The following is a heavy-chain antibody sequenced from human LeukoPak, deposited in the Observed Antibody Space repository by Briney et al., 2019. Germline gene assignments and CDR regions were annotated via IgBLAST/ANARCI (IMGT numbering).Heavy chain of an antibody. CDR2: IIPIFGTA. Sequence: SVKVSFKASGGTFSSYAISWVRQAPGQGLEWMGGIIPIFGTASYAQKFQGRVTITADESTSTAYMELSSLRSEDTAVYYCARDRGGADAFDIWGQGTMVTVSS. V-gene: IGHV1-69*01. CDR3: ARDRGGADAFDI. D-gene: IGHD4/OR15-4a*01. CDR1: GGTFSSYA. J-gene: IGHJ3*02.